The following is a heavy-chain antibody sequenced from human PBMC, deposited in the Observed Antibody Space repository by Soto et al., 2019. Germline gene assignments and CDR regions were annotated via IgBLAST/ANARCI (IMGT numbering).Heavy chain of an antibody. CDR2: IHHSGST. CDR3: ARDQGSHPGD. V-gene: IGHV4-4*02. D-gene: IGHD6-13*01. Sequence: QVQLQESGPRLVRPSGTVSLTCAVSGGSISNGDWWRWVRQPPGKGLEWIGEIHHSGSTNYNPSLKSRVTMSVVPSKNLFSLTLNSVTAADTAFYYCARDQGSHPGDWGQGTLVSVSS. CDR1: GGSISNGDW. J-gene: IGHJ4*02.